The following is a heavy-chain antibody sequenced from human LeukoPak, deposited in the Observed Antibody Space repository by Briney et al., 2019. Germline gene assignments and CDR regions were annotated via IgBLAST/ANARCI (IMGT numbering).Heavy chain of an antibody. CDR3: ARVSLERQLWLPFDY. CDR1: GFTFSNYG. J-gene: IGHJ4*02. D-gene: IGHD5-18*01. CDR2: ISYDGSLK. V-gene: IGHV3-30*03. Sequence: GGSLRLSCAGSGFTFSNYGIHWVRQAPGKGLEWVTAISYDGSLKYYADSVRGRFTISRDNSKNTLYLQMNSLRTDDTAVYYCARVSLERQLWLPFDYWGQGTLVTVSS.